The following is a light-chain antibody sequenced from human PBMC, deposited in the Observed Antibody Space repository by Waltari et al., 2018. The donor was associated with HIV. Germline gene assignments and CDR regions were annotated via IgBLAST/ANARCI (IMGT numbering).Light chain of an antibody. CDR3: QVWDRDSDVV. V-gene: IGLV3-21*02. J-gene: IGLJ2*01. CDR1: SIASGK. Sequence: SYVLTQPPSVSVPPGQTARIPCGGSSIASGKVQWYQQKQGQAPVLVVYNDKDRPSGIPERFSGSNSWNTATLTISTVEAGDEADYYCQVWDRDSDVVFGGGTKLTVL. CDR2: NDK.